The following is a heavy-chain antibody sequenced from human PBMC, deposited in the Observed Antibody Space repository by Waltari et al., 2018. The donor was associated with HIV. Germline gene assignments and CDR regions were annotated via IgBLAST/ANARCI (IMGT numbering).Heavy chain of an antibody. J-gene: IGHJ5*02. CDR2: IIPSYDLA. D-gene: IGHD3-22*01. CDR1: GGTFSSSA. CDR3: AREFYDGEEKYMVDGVDP. V-gene: IGHV1-69*04. Sequence: QVHLVQSGTEVKKPGSSVTVSCRASGGTFSSSAFSLVRQAPGQGLQWMGRIIPSYDLADYAQNFKGRLTITADHSTGTTSMELSGLKSEDTAVYYCAREFYDGEEKYMVDGVDPWGRGTLVTVSS.